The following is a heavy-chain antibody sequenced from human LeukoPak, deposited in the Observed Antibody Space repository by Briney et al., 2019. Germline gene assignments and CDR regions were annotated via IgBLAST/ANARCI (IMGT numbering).Heavy chain of an antibody. CDR2: ISSSSSNT. J-gene: IGHJ4*02. CDR1: GFTFSSYT. CDR3: ARVEVGY. D-gene: IGHD3-10*01. V-gene: IGHV3-21*01. Sequence: GGSLRLSCAASGFTFSSYTMNWVRQAPGKGLEWVSSISSSSSNTYYADSVKGRFTISRDNAKNSLYLQMNSLRAEDTAVYYCARVEVGYWGQGTLVTVSS.